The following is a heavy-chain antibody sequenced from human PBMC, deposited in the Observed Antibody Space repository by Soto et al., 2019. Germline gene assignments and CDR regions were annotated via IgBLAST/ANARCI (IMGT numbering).Heavy chain of an antibody. V-gene: IGHV2-5*02. D-gene: IGHD6-13*01. CDR2: IYWDDDM. Sequence: QITLKETGPTLVKPTQTITLTCTFSGFSLSTSGVGVGWIRQPPGKALEWLAVIYWDDDMRYSPSLKSRLTITKDTSRNQVVLTMTNMDPVDTATYYCAHRPRAAATYIFDIWGQGTMVTVSS. J-gene: IGHJ3*02. CDR1: GFSLSTSGVG. CDR3: AHRPRAAATYIFDI.